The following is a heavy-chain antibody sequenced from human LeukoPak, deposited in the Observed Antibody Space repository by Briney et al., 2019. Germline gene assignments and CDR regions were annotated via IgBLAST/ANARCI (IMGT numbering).Heavy chain of an antibody. Sequence: GGSLRLSCAASGFTFSSYWMSWVRQAPGKGLEWVANIKQDGSEKNYVDSVKGRFTISRDNSKNTLYLQMNSLKASDTAMYYCARRSGSYYNWNLDYWGQGTLVTVSS. V-gene: IGHV3-7*03. CDR2: IKQDGSEK. D-gene: IGHD3-10*01. CDR3: ARRSGSYYNWNLDY. CDR1: GFTFSSYW. J-gene: IGHJ4*02.